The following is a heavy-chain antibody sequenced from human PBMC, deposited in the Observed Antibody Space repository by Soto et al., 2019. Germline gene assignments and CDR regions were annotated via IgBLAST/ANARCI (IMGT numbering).Heavy chain of an antibody. V-gene: IGHV3-21*01. J-gene: IGHJ5*02. CDR1: GFTFSSYS. D-gene: IGHD6-13*01. CDR3: ARDSVRYSSSWYPGWFDP. CDR2: ISSSSSYI. Sequence: PGGSLRLSCAASGFTFSSYSMNWVRQAPGKGLEWVSSISSSSSYIYYADSVKGRSTISRDNAKNSLYLQMNSLRAEDTAVYYCARDSVRYSSSWYPGWFDPCGQGTLVTAPQ.